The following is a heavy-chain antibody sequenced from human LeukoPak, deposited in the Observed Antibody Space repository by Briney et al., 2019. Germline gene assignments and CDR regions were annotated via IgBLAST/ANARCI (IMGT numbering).Heavy chain of an antibody. D-gene: IGHD3-9*01. J-gene: IGHJ6*04. Sequence: GGSLRLSCAASGFTFSSYWMSWVRQAPGKGLEWVGRTKNKANSYTTQYAASVKGRFTISRDDSKNSLYLQMNSLKTEDTAVYYCARGSSGVTISSYGMDVWGKGTTVTVSS. CDR1: GFTFSSYW. V-gene: IGHV3-72*01. CDR2: TKNKANSYTT. CDR3: ARGSSGVTISSYGMDV.